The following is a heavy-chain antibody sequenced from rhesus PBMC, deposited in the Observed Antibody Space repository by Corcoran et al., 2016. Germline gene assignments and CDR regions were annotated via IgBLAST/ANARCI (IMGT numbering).Heavy chain of an antibody. J-gene: IGHJ2*01. CDR2: SYGSVGSN. CDR1: GYSISSGYY. CDR3: ARVGSSWSEWDTVGTEWYFDL. V-gene: IGHV4S14*01. D-gene: IGHD5-42*01. Sequence: QVQLQESGPGLVKPSETLSLTCAVSGYSISSGYYWGWILQPPGKGLECIGRSYGSVGSNSINPSLQSRVTLSVDTSKNQCALKLSSVTAADMAVYYCARVGSSWSEWDTVGTEWYFDLWGPGTPITISS.